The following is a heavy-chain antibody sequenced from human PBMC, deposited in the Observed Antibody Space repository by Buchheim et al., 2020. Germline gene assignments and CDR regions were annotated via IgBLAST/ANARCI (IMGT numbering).Heavy chain of an antibody. CDR3: AREVPTVISDY. V-gene: IGHV3-7*01. CDR1: GVPFSSFW. Sequence: EVQVVESGGGLVQPGGSLRLSCVVSGVPFSSFWMTWVRQAPGKGLQCVASIKGDGRETYYVDSVRGRFTISRDNAKNTLYLQMNSLRAEDTAVYYCAREVPTVISDYWGQGTL. J-gene: IGHJ4*02. D-gene: IGHD4-17*01. CDR2: IKGDGRET.